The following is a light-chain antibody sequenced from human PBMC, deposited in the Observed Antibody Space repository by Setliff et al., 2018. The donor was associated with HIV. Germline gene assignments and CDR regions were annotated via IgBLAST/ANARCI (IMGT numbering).Light chain of an antibody. CDR2: DVS. Sequence: SVLTQPRSVSGSPGQSVTISCTGTSSDVGGYNYVSWYQQHPGKAPKLMIYDVSKRPSGVPDRFSGSKSGNTASLTISGLQTEDEADYYCCSYAGSPRVFGTGTKVTVL. J-gene: IGLJ1*01. CDR3: CSYAGSPRV. CDR1: SSDVGGYNY. V-gene: IGLV2-11*01.